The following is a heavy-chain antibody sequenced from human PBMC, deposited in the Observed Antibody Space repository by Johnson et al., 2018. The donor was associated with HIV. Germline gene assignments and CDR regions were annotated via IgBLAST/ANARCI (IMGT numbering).Heavy chain of an antibody. D-gene: IGHD3-22*01. V-gene: IGHV3-9*01. CDR1: GFTFDDYA. CDR3: AKGGYDSEDAFDI. Sequence: VQLVESGGGLVQPGRSLRLSCAASGFTFDDYAMHWVRQAPGKGLEWVSATTPSGGGTYYADSVKGRFTISRDNAKNSLYLQMNSLRAEDTALYYCAKGGYDSEDAFDIWGQGTRVTVSS. J-gene: IGHJ3*02. CDR2: TTPSGGGT.